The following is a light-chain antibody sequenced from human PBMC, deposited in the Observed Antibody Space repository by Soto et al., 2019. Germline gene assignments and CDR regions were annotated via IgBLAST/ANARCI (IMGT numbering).Light chain of an antibody. V-gene: IGKV3-15*01. J-gene: IGKJ1*01. CDR1: QSVSSN. CDR3: QQTYTWT. CDR2: GTS. Sequence: VMTQSPDIVSVSAGERATLSCRASQSVSSNLAWYQQKPGQAPRLLISGTSTRAAGIPARFSGYRSGTDFTLTISSPQPEDFPTYYCQQTYTWTFGQGTKVDNK.